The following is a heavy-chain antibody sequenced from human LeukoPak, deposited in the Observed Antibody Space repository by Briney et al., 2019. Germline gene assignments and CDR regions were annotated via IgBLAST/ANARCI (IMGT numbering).Heavy chain of an antibody. D-gene: IGHD3-3*01. Sequence: ASVKVSCKASGYTFTGYYMHWVRQAPGQALEWMGWINPNSGGTNYAQKFQGRVTMTRDTSTSTAYMELSRLRSDDTAVYYCARDFTIFGGEYYFDYWGQGTLVTVSS. J-gene: IGHJ4*02. V-gene: IGHV1-2*02. CDR1: GYTFTGYY. CDR2: INPNSGGT. CDR3: ARDFTIFGGEYYFDY.